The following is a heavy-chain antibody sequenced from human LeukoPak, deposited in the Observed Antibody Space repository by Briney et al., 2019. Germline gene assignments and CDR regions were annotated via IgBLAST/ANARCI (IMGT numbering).Heavy chain of an antibody. CDR3: AKRMYSPTGMDV. J-gene: IGHJ6*02. D-gene: IGHD2-8*01. V-gene: IGHV3-30*18. Sequence: GGSLRLSCAASGFTFSSYGMHWVRQAPGKGLEWVAVISYDGSNKYYADSVKGRFTISRDNSKNTLYLQMNSLRAEDTAVYYCAKRMYSPTGMDVWGQGTTVTVSS. CDR2: ISYDGSNK. CDR1: GFTFSSYG.